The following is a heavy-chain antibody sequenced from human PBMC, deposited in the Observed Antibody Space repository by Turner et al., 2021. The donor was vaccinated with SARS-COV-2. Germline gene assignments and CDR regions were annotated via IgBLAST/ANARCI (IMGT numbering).Heavy chain of an antibody. Sequence: QVQLVESGGGVVQPGRSLRLSCAASGFTFSSYGMHWVRQAPGKGLEWVAFIWYDGSNKYYADSVKGRFTISRDNSKNTLYLQMNSLRAEDTAVYFCARPIPSYSRGWYGCYFDYWGQGTLVTVSS. CDR1: GFTFSSYG. CDR3: ARPIPSYSRGWYGCYFDY. D-gene: IGHD6-19*01. CDR2: IWYDGSNK. J-gene: IGHJ4*02. V-gene: IGHV3-33*01.